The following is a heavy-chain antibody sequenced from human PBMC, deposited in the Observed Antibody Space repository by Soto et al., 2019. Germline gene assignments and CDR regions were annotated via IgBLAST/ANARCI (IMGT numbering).Heavy chain of an antibody. V-gene: IGHV4-39*01. CDR2: MFYVVSP. Sequence: SETLSLTCTVSGSSINSSGYYWGWIRQPPGKGLEWIGSMFYVVSPYYNPSLKSRFTVSVDTSKNQFSLNLRSVTAADTAVYYCARLPSRHLVDYWGQGTLVTVS. CDR3: ARLPSRHLVDY. D-gene: IGHD3-3*02. CDR1: GSSINSSGYY. J-gene: IGHJ4*02.